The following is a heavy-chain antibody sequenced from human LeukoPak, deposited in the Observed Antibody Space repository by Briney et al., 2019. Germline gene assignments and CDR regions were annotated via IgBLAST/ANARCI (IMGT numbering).Heavy chain of an antibody. CDR2: FSGSGGNT. V-gene: IGHV3-23*01. D-gene: IGHD3-16*01. Sequence: GGSLRLSCAASGFTFIYYAMSWVRQAPGKGLEWFSPFSGSGGNTYYADSVKGRFTISRDNSKNTLYLQMNSLRAEDTAVYYCAKERDRDFVGGAFDIWGQGTMVTVSS. CDR3: AKERDRDFVGGAFDI. J-gene: IGHJ3*02. CDR1: GFTFIYYA.